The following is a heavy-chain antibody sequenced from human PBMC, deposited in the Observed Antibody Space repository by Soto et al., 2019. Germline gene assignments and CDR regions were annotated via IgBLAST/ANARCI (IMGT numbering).Heavy chain of an antibody. V-gene: IGHV3-30-3*02. D-gene: IGHD2-2*02. J-gene: IGHJ1*01. Sequence: QVQLVESGGGVVQPGRSLELSCEASGFNFNNYPMHWVRQAPGKGLEWVAVISYAGSGLINTNSLKGRFTISRDNSKNTLFLQMNSLSAEDTAVYYCAGNTPLFDWGQGTLVTVSS. CDR3: AGNTPLFD. CDR2: ISYAGSGL. CDR1: GFNFNNYP.